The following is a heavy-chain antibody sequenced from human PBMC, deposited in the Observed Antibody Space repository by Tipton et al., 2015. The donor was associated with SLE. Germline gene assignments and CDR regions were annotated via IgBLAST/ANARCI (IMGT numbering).Heavy chain of an antibody. D-gene: IGHD4-17*01. Sequence: LRLSCTVSGGSISGSTYYWGWIRQPPGEGLEWIGTMYYSGSTYYNPSLKSRVTISVDTSKNQFSLRLSSVTAADTAVYYCARLEGGDYADFWGQGTLVTVSS. CDR1: GGSISGSTYY. CDR2: MYYSGST. J-gene: IGHJ4*02. V-gene: IGHV4-39*01. CDR3: ARLEGGDYADF.